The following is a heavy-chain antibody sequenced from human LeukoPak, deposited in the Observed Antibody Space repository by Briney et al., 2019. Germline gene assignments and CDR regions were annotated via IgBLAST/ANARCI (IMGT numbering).Heavy chain of an antibody. CDR3: ARDATTYYYGSGSYGGAFDI. Sequence: GGSLRLSCAASGFTFSTYGMHWVRQAPGKGLEWVAFIRYDGSNKYYADSVKGRFTIFRDNSKNTVFLQMNSLRAEDTAVYYCARDATTYYYGSGSYGGAFDIWGQGTMVTVSS. CDR2: IRYDGSNK. D-gene: IGHD3-10*01. J-gene: IGHJ3*02. CDR1: GFTFSTYG. V-gene: IGHV3-30*02.